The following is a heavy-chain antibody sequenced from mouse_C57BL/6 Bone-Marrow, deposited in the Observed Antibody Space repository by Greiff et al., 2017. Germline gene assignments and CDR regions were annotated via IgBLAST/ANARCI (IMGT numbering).Heavy chain of an antibody. CDR2: ISYDGSN. CDR1: GYSITSGYY. V-gene: IGHV3-6*01. Sequence: EVQLVESGPGLVKPSQSLSLTCSVTGYSITSGYYWNWIRQFPGNKLEWMGYISYDGSNNYNPSLKNRISITRDTSKNKFFLKLNSVTTEDTATYYCAREQIITTVGEEGTDYWGQGTSVTVSS. D-gene: IGHD1-1*01. CDR3: AREQIITTVGEEGTDY. J-gene: IGHJ4*01.